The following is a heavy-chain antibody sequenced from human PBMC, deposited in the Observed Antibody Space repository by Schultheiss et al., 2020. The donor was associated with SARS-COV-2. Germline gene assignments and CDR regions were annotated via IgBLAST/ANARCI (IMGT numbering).Heavy chain of an antibody. CDR2: IYWDDDK. J-gene: IGHJ5*02. V-gene: IGHV2-5*02. CDR3: AHHRVAAAGIIRGMFDP. CDR1: GFSLSTSGVG. D-gene: IGHD6-13*01. Sequence: SGPTLVKPTQTLTLTCTFSGFSLSTSGVGVGWIRQPPGKALEWLALIYWDDDKRYSPSLKSRLTITKDTSKNQVVLTMTNMDPVDTATYCCAHHRVAAAGIIRGMFDPRGQGTLVTVSS.